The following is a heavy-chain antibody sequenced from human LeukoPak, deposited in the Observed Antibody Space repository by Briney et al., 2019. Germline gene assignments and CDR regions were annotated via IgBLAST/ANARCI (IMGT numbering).Heavy chain of an antibody. V-gene: IGHV3-23*01. J-gene: IGHJ4*02. CDR3: ARERGSSGGNTNGYFDY. CDR1: GFTFSNYA. D-gene: IGHD4-23*01. CDR2: ISGSGGTT. Sequence: GGSLRLSCATSGFTFSNYAMSWVRQAPGKGLEWVSVISGSGGTTYSADSVKGRFTISRDNSKNTLYLQMNSLRAEDTAAYYCARERGSSGGNTNGYFDYWGQGALVTVSS.